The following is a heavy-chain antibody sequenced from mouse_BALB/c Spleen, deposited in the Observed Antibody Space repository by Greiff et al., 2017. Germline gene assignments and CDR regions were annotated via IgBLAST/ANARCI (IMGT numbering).Heavy chain of an antibody. CDR2: ISSGSSTI. J-gene: IGHJ4*01. V-gene: IGHV5-17*02. CDR3: AIYYGSSYDAMDY. CDR1: GFTFSSFG. Sequence: EVQLVESGGGLVQPGGSRKLSCAASGFTFSSFGMHWVRQAPEKGLEWVAYISSGSSTIYYADTVTGRFTISRDNPKNTLFLQMTSLRSEDTAMYYCAIYYGSSYDAMDYWGQGTSVTVSS. D-gene: IGHD1-1*01.